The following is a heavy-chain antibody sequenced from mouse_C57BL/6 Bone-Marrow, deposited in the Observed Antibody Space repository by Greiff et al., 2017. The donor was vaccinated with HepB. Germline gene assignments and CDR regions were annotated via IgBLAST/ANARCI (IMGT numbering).Heavy chain of an antibody. CDR3: ARRGKSNSRGFAY. V-gene: IGHV1-26*01. CDR2: INPNNGGT. Sequence: EVQLQQSGPELVKPGASVKISCKASGYTFTDYYMNWVKQSHGKSLEWIGDINPNNGGTSYNQKFKGKATLTVDKSSSTAYMELRSLTSEDSAVYYCARRGKSNSRGFAYWGQGTLVTVSA. D-gene: IGHD2-5*01. J-gene: IGHJ3*01. CDR1: GYTFTDYY.